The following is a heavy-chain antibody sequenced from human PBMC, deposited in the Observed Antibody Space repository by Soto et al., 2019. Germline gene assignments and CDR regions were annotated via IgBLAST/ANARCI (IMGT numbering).Heavy chain of an antibody. CDR1: RYTFTGYS. CDR3: ARDPNPVEIVGATPLFDY. D-gene: IGHD1-26*01. Sequence: ASVKVSCKDSRYTFTGYSMHWVRQAPGQGLEWMGWINPNSGGTNYAQKFQGRVTMTRDTSISTAYMELSRLRSDDTAVYYCARDPNPVEIVGATPLFDYWGQGTLVTVSS. V-gene: IGHV1-2*02. J-gene: IGHJ4*02. CDR2: INPNSGGT.